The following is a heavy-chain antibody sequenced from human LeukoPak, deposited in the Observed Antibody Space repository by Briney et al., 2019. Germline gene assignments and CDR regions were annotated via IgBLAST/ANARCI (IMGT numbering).Heavy chain of an antibody. V-gene: IGHV1-2*02. CDR2: INPNSGGT. D-gene: IGHD3-22*01. CDR3: ARDGLDYYDSSGYYSTPRYYFDY. CDR1: GYTFTGYY. Sequence: ASVKVSCKASGYTFTGYYMHWVRQAPGQGREWMGWINPNSGGTNYAQKFQGRVTMTRDTSISTAYMELSRLRSDDTAVYYCARDGLDYYDSSGYYSTPRYYFDYWGQGTLVTVSS. J-gene: IGHJ4*02.